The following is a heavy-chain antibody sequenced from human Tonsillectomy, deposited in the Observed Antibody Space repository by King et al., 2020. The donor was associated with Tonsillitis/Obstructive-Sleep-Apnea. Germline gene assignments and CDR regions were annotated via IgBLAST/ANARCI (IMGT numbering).Heavy chain of an antibody. V-gene: IGHV3-30*01. Sequence: VQLVESGGGVVQPGRSLRLSCAASGFTFSSYAMHWVRQAPGKGLEWVAVISYDGSNKYYADSVKGPFTISRDNSKNTLFLQMNSLRAEDTAVYYCARGSTVTYFDYWGQGTLVTVSS. D-gene: IGHD4-17*01. CDR3: ARGSTVTYFDY. CDR2: ISYDGSNK. J-gene: IGHJ4*02. CDR1: GFTFSSYA.